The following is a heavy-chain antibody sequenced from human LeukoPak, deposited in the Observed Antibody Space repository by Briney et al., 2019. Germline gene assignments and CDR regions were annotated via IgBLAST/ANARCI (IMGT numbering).Heavy chain of an antibody. V-gene: IGHV1-24*01. D-gene: IGHD3-22*01. CDR3: ARERYYYDSSGYYMDV. J-gene: IGHJ6*03. CDR2: FDPEDGET. Sequence: ASVKVSCKVSGYTLTELSMHWVRQAPGKGLEWMGGFDPEDGETIYAQKFQGRVTMTEDTSTDTAYMELSSLRSEDTAVYYCARERYYYDSSGYYMDVWGKGTTVTVSS. CDR1: GYTLTELS.